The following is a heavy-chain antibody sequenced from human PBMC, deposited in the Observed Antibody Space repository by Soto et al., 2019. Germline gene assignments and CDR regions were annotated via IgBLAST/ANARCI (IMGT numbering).Heavy chain of an antibody. CDR2: EYSGTT. D-gene: IGHD3-16*01. V-gene: IGHV4-59*08. CDR3: ATYTTGGGGRGY. Sequence: QVQLQESGPGLVKPSETLSLTCTVSGASISRDHWNWIRQPPGKGLEWIGEYSGTTNYNPSLRSRVTISVDTSTNQLSLKLSSVTAADPAVYFFATYTTGGGGRGYWGQGTLVTVSS. CDR1: GASISRDH. J-gene: IGHJ4*02.